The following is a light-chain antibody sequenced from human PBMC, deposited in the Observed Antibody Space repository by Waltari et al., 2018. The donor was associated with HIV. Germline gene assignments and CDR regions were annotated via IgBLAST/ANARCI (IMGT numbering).Light chain of an antibody. Sequence: QSALTQPASLSGSPRQSITLSCTGTSSDVGGYNLVSWYQQHPGKAPKLMIYEVSKRPSGVSNRFSGSKSGNTASLTISGLQAEDEADYYCCAYAGSTTYVIFGGGTKLTVL. CDR3: CAYAGSTTYVI. V-gene: IGLV2-23*02. J-gene: IGLJ2*01. CDR2: EVS. CDR1: SSDVGGYNL.